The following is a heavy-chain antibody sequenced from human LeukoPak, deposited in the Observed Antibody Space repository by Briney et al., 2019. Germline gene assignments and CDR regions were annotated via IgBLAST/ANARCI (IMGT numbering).Heavy chain of an antibody. J-gene: IGHJ2*01. CDR1: GGTFSSYA. Sequence: ASVKVSCKASGGTFSSYAISWVGQAPGQGLEWMGRIIPILGIANYAQKFQGRVTITADKSTSTAYMELSSLRSEDTAVYYYARRGGAVAKGWYFDLWGRGTLVTVSS. CDR2: IIPILGIA. V-gene: IGHV1-69*04. CDR3: ARRGGAVAKGWYFDL. D-gene: IGHD3-16*01.